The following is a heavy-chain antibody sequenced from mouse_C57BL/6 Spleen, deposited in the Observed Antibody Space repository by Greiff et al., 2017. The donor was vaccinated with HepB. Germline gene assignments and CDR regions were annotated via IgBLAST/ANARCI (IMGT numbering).Heavy chain of an antibody. CDR1: GYTFTSYW. D-gene: IGHD1-1*01. Sequence: QVQLQQPGAELVMPGASVKLSCKASGYTFTSYWMHWVKQRPGQGLEWIGEIDPSDSYTNYNQKFKGKSTLTVDKSSSTAYMQLSSLTSEDSAVYYCARKYYGSSYEYFDVWGKGTTVTVSS. V-gene: IGHV1-69*01. J-gene: IGHJ1*03. CDR3: ARKYYGSSYEYFDV. CDR2: IDPSDSYT.